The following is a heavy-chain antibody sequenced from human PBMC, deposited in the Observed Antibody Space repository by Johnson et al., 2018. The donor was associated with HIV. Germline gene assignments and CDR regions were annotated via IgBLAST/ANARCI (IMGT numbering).Heavy chain of an antibody. J-gene: IGHJ3*02. V-gene: IGHV3-30*19. CDR3: ARERDYYDSFWLDHDAFDI. Sequence: QMLLVESGGILVQPGSSLRLSCAASGFTFSTYGMHWVRQAQGKWLEWVAVTSYDGGNKYYADSVKGRLSISRDNFKNTVYLQMNSLRAEDKVVYYCARERDYYDSFWLDHDAFDIWGQGTMVTVSS. D-gene: IGHD3-22*01. CDR1: GFTFSTYG. CDR2: TSYDGGNK.